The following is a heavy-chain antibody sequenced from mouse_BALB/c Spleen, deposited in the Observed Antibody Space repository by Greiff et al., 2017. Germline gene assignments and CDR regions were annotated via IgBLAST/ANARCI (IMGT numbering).Heavy chain of an antibody. V-gene: IGHV5-6-5*01. D-gene: IGHD2-13*01. CDR3: ARARLLEDYFDY. Sequence: EVQLVESGGGLVKPGGSLKLSCAASGFTFSSYAMSWVRQTPEKRLEWVASISSGGSTYYPDSVKGRFTISRDNARNILYLQMSSLRSEDTAMYYCARARLLEDYFDYWGQGTTLTVSS. CDR2: ISSGGST. CDR1: GFTFSSYA. J-gene: IGHJ2*01.